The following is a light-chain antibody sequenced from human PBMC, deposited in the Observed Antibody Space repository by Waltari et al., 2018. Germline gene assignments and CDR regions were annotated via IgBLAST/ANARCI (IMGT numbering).Light chain of an antibody. CDR1: ISNIGGNA. CDR2: SNR. V-gene: IGLV1-44*01. CDR3: ATWDDSLNGFYV. Sequence: QSVLTQPPSASGTPGQRVTISCSGSISNIGGNAVNWYQHLPGTAPKLLIYSNRQRPSGVPDRCAGSTAGTATSLAISGRQSGDEADYYCATWDDSLNGFYVFGTGTKVTVL. J-gene: IGLJ1*01.